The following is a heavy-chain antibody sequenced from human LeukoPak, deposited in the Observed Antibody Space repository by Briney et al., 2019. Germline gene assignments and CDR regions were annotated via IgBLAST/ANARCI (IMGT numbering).Heavy chain of an antibody. CDR2: ISYDGSNK. D-gene: IGHD2-21*01. CDR3: AKLVFPDDAFDI. CDR1: GFTFGNYD. Sequence: GGSLRLSCAASGFTFGNYDMHWVRQAPGKGLEWVTVISYDGSNKYYADSVKGRFTISRDNSKNTLYLQMNSLRAEDTAVYYCAKLVFPDDAFDIWGQGTMVTVSS. V-gene: IGHV3-30*18. J-gene: IGHJ3*02.